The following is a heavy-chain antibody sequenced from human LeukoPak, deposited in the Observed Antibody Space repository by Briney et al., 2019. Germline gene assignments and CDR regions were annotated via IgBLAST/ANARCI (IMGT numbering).Heavy chain of an antibody. CDR3: TRRADLVDTAMGGMTD. D-gene: IGHD5-18*01. J-gene: IGHJ4*02. Sequence: KPGGSLRFSCAASWFTFSGSALHWVRQASRKGLEWVGNIRSKANSYATAYAASVKGRFTISRDDSKNTAYLQMNSLKTEDTAVYYCTRRADLVDTAMGGMTDWGQGALVTVSS. V-gene: IGHV3-73*01. CDR1: WFTFSGSA. CDR2: IRSKANSYAT.